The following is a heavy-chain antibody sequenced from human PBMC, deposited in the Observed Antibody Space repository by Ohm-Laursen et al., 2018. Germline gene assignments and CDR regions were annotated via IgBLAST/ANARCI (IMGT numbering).Heavy chain of an antibody. V-gene: IGHV4-59*08. D-gene: IGHD6-13*01. CDR3: ARQAISGSSWYYFDY. CDR1: GGSISSYY. Sequence: SDTLSLTCTVSGGSISSYYWSWIRQPPGKGLEWIGYIYYSGCTNYNPSLKSRVSISEDTSKNQFSLKLSSVTAADTAVYYCARQAISGSSWYYFDYWGQGTLVTVSS. J-gene: IGHJ4*02. CDR2: IYYSGCT.